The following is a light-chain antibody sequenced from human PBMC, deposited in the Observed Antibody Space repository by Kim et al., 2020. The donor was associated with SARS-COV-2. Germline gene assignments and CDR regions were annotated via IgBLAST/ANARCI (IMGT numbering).Light chain of an antibody. J-gene: IGLJ2*01. CDR2: GKN. CDR3: QSRDSSGKVV. Sequence: SSELTQDPVVSVALGQTVRITCQGDSLRSYYATWYQQRPRQAPVVAIYGKNNRPSGIPDRFSGSGSGNTASLTITGAQAEDEADYYCQSRDSSGKVVFGGGTKLTVL. CDR1: SLRSYY. V-gene: IGLV3-19*01.